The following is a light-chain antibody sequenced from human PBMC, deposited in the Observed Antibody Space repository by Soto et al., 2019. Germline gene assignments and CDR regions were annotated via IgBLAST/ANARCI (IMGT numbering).Light chain of an antibody. CDR3: QQYSTYPLT. CDR2: GAS. CDR1: QSVSSSY. V-gene: IGKV3-20*01. Sequence: EIVLTQSPGTLSLSPGERATLSCRASQSVSSSYLAWYQQKPGQAPRLPIYGASSRATGIPDRFSGSGSGTEFTLTISSLQPDDFATYYCQQYSTYPLTFGGGTKVDIK. J-gene: IGKJ4*01.